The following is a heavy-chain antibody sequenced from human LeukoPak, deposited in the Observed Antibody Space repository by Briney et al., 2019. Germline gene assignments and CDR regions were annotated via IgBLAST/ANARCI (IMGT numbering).Heavy chain of an antibody. D-gene: IGHD6-6*01. Sequence: PGGSLRLSCAASGFTFSSYWMHWVRQAPGKGLVWVSRINSDGSSTSYADSVKGRFTISRDNAKNTLYLQMNSLRAEDTAVYYCARGWVAARRIDYWGQGTLVTVSS. J-gene: IGHJ4*02. V-gene: IGHV3-74*01. CDR1: GFTFSSYW. CDR3: ARGWVAARRIDY. CDR2: INSDGSST.